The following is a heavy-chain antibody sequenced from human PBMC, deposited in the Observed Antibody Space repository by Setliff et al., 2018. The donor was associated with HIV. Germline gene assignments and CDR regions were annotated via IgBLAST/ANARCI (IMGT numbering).Heavy chain of an antibody. CDR1: GVTFNYSF. V-gene: IGHV1-69*13. CDR2: VVPTIHEA. D-gene: IGHD3-22*01. J-gene: IGHJ1*01. Sequence: SVKVSCKASGVTFNYSFITWVRQAPGQGLEWMGGVVPTIHEATYAQKFQGRVTITADESATTVYMEMSGLTSEDTAIYYCARGADASDYFYREYFQHWGQGTLVTV. CDR3: ARGADASDYFYREYFQH.